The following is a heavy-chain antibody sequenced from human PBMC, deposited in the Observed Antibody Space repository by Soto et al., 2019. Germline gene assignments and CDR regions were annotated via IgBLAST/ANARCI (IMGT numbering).Heavy chain of an antibody. J-gene: IGHJ5*02. CDR3: VRSGTARLLRHSWFDT. CDR1: GFTFNTYD. V-gene: IGHV3-21*01. CDR2: ITTSSAYI. D-gene: IGHD2-21*01. Sequence: EVQLVESGGGLVKPGGSLRLSCAASGFTFNTYDMDWVRQAPGKGLEWVSSITTSSAYIYYADSLKGRITISRDNAKTSLFLQMNSLRAVDTAVYYGVRSGTARLLRHSWFDTWGQGTLVTVSS.